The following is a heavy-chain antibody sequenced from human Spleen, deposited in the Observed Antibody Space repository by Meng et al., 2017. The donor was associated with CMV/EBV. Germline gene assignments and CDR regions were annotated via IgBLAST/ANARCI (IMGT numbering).Heavy chain of an antibody. CDR3: ARDSYGAIDS. V-gene: IGHV3-30-3*01. CDR2: ISYDGSNK. J-gene: IGHJ4*02. CDR1: GFTFSSYA. Sequence: GGSLRLSCAASGFTFSSYAMHWVRQAPGKGLEWVAVISYDGSNKYYADSVKGRFTISRDNSKNTLYLQMNSLRAEDTAVYYCARDSYGAIDSWGQGTLVTVSS. D-gene: IGHD4-17*01.